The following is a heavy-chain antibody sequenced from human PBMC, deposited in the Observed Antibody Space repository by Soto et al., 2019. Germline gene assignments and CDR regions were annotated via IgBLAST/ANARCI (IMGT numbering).Heavy chain of an antibody. CDR3: AILILTGPSDY. V-gene: IGHV3-23*01. J-gene: IGHJ4*02. D-gene: IGHD3-9*01. CDR2: ISGSGGST. Sequence: GGSLRLSCAASGFTYSGYAMSWVRQAPGKGLEWVAAISGSGGSTYYADSVKCRFTISRDNSKNTLYLQMNSLRAEDTAVYYCAILILTGPSDYWGQGTLVTFAS. CDR1: GFTYSGYA.